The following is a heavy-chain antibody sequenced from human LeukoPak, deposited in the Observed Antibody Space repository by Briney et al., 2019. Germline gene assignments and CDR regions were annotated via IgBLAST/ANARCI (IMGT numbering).Heavy chain of an antibody. CDR2: ISSSSSYI. CDR3: AKTEGYSSGWRINYYYYMDV. CDR1: GFTFSSYS. V-gene: IGHV3-21*01. J-gene: IGHJ6*03. Sequence: GGSLRLSCAASGFTFSSYSMNWVRQAPGKGLEWVSSISSSSSYIYYADSVKGRFTISRDNAKNSLYPQMNSLRAEDTAVYYCAKTEGYSSGWRINYYYYMDVWGKGTTVTVSS. D-gene: IGHD6-19*01.